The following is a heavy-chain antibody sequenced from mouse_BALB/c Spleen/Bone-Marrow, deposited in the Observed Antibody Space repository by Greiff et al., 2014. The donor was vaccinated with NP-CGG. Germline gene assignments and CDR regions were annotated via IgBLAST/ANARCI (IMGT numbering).Heavy chain of an antibody. CDR1: GYSFTGYN. CDR2: IDPYYGNT. Sequence: LVESGPELEKPGASVKISCKASGYSFTGYNMNWVKQSNGKSLEWIGNIDPYYGNTTYNQKFKGKATLTVDKSSSTAYMQLKSLTSEDSVVYYCAIKSYEGGFAYWGQGTLVTVSA. CDR3: AIKSYEGGFAY. V-gene: IGHV1-39*01. D-gene: IGHD2-3*01. J-gene: IGHJ3*01.